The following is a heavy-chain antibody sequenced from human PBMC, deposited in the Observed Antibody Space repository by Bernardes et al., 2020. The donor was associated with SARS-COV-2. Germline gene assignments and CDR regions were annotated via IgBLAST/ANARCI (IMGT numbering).Heavy chain of an antibody. Sequence: GGYLRLSCAASVFTLSNYNMYWVRQAPGKGPEWVSSIMSSGGSTNYPDSVKGRFIISRDNSRNMLYLQMNSLRVEDTAVYYCAKAGDSDRYWGQGTLVTVSS. D-gene: IGHD3-16*01. CDR2: IMSSGGST. J-gene: IGHJ4*02. V-gene: IGHV3-23*01. CDR3: AKAGDSDRY. CDR1: VFTLSNYN.